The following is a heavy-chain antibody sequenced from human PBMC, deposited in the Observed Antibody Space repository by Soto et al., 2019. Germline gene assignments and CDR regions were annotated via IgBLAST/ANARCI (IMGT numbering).Heavy chain of an antibody. V-gene: IGHV4-59*01. CDR1: GGSISSYY. CDR3: ARVPDDLSGVGFDY. J-gene: IGHJ4*02. CDR2: IYYSGST. D-gene: IGHD3-10*01. Sequence: SETLSLTCTVSGGSISSYYWSWIRQPPGKGLEWIGYIYYSGSTNYNPSLKSRVTISVDTSKNQFSLKLSSVTAADTAVYYCARVPDDLSGVGFDYWGQGTLITVSS.